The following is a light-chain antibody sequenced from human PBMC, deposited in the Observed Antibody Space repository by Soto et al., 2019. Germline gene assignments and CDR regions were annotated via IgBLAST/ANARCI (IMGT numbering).Light chain of an antibody. J-gene: IGKJ4*01. Sequence: EIVLTQSPGTLSLSPGERATISCRASHSLTNNYLAWYQQMPGQAPRLLIYAASSRATGIPDRFSGSGSETDFTLTISRLEPEDFAVYYCQQYGSSLPVTFGGGTKVDIK. CDR1: HSLTNNY. CDR2: AAS. V-gene: IGKV3-20*01. CDR3: QQYGSSLPVT.